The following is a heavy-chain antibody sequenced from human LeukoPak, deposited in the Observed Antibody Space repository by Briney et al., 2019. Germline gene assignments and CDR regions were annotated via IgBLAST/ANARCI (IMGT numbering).Heavy chain of an antibody. Sequence: SETLSLTCTVSGGSISSNNHYWGWIRQPPGKGLEWIGSIYYSGSTYSNPSLKSRVTISVDTSRNQFSLKLNSVTAADTAVYYCARDPIIGGRRFDPWGQGTLVTVSS. D-gene: IGHD2/OR15-2a*01. V-gene: IGHV4-39*07. CDR1: GGSISSNNHY. CDR3: ARDPIIGGRRFDP. CDR2: IYYSGST. J-gene: IGHJ5*02.